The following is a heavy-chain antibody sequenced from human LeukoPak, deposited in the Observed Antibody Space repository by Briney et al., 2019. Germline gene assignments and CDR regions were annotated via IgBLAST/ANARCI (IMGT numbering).Heavy chain of an antibody. Sequence: GGSLRLSCAASGFTFSSYAMSWVRLAPGKGLEWVSAISGSGGSTYYADSVKGRFTISRDNSKNTLYLQMNSLRAEDTAVYYCAKDRWSSTSMRWFDPWGQGTLVTASS. J-gene: IGHJ5*02. CDR2: ISGSGGST. V-gene: IGHV3-23*01. CDR3: AKDRWSSTSMRWFDP. CDR1: GFTFSSYA. D-gene: IGHD2-2*01.